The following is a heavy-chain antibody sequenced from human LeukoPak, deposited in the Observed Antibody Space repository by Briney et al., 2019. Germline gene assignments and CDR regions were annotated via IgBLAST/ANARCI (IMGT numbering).Heavy chain of an antibody. V-gene: IGHV4-31*03. Sequence: SETLSLTCTVSGGSISSGGYYWSWIRQHPGKGLEWIGYIYYSGSTYYNPSLKSRVTISVDTSKNQFSLKLSSVTAADTAVYYCARVPPNPRYSSSWYKWVRFDYWGQGTLVTVSS. CDR1: GGSISSGGYY. CDR3: ARVPPNPRYSSSWYKWVRFDY. J-gene: IGHJ4*02. CDR2: IYYSGST. D-gene: IGHD6-13*01.